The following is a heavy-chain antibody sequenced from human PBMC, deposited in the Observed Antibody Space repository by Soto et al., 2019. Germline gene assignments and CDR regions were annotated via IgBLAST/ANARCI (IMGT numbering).Heavy chain of an antibody. CDR3: ARYQPYSTGYYYFDH. Sequence: QVQLVQSGAEVKKPGASVKVSCKTSGYNFTTYGVSWVRQATGQGLEWMGWIRGHNGHTNYAQTFQGRVTMTTDTSTTTAYMELRRLRSDDTAVYYCARYQPYSTGYYYFDHWGQGTLAIVTS. D-gene: IGHD6-19*01. V-gene: IGHV1-18*01. J-gene: IGHJ4*02. CDR1: GYNFTTYG. CDR2: IRGHNGHT.